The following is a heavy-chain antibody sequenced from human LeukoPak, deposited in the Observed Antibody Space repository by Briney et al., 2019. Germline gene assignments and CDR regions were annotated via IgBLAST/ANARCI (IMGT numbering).Heavy chain of an antibody. CDR1: GYSINNYW. Sequence: GESLKISCKGSGYSINNYWIGWVRQMPGKGLEWMGIIYPADSDIRYSPSFQGQVTISADKSISTAYLQWSSLKASDTAMYYCARQEYCSGGSCYTWFDPWGQGTLATVSS. D-gene: IGHD2-15*01. CDR3: ARQEYCSGGSCYTWFDP. CDR2: IYPADSDI. V-gene: IGHV5-51*01. J-gene: IGHJ5*02.